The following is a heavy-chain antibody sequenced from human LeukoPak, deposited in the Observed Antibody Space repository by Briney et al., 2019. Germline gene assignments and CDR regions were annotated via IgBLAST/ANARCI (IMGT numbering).Heavy chain of an antibody. Sequence: GGSLRLSCTASGFTFDNYAMSWFRQAPGKVLEWVGFFRSKIYGGTTEYAAFVKGRFTISRDDSKSMAYLQMTSLKSEDTAVYYCVRYSGDADYWGQGTLVTVSS. CDR3: VRYSGDADY. J-gene: IGHJ4*02. CDR2: FRSKIYGGTT. D-gene: IGHD5-12*01. CDR1: GFTFDNYA. V-gene: IGHV3-49*03.